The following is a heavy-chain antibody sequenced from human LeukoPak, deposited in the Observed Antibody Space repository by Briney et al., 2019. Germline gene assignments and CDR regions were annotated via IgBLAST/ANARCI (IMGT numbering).Heavy chain of an antibody. CDR1: GYSFTSYW. J-gene: IGHJ4*02. D-gene: IGHD6-13*01. Sequence: GESLKISCKGSGYSFTSYWTGWVRQMPGKGLEWMGIIYPDDSDTRYSPSFEGQVTISADKSTNTAYLQWSSLKASDTAMYYCARDGSNWLDYWGQGTLVTVSS. CDR2: IYPDDSDT. CDR3: ARDGSNWLDY. V-gene: IGHV5-51*01.